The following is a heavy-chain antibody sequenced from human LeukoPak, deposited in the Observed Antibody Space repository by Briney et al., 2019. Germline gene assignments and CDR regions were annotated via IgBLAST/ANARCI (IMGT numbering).Heavy chain of an antibody. Sequence: GGSLRLSCAASGFTFDDYGMSWVRQAPGKGLEWVSGINWSGGSTGYADSVKGRFTISRDNAKNSLYLQMNSLRAEDTALYYCARDGVVPAAINYYYMDVWGKGTTVTVSS. V-gene: IGHV3-20*04. CDR3: ARDGVVPAAINYYYMDV. J-gene: IGHJ6*03. D-gene: IGHD2-2*01. CDR2: INWSGGST. CDR1: GFTFDDYG.